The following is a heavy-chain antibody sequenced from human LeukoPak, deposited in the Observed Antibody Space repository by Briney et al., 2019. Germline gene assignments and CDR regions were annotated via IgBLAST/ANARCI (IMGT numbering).Heavy chain of an antibody. CDR3: AREERRRKAIYYYGMDV. Sequence: ASVKVSCKASGYTFTSYGISWVRQAPGQGLEWMGWISAYNGNTNYAQKLQGRVTMTTDTSTSTAYMELRSLRSDDTAVYYCAREERRRKAIYYYGMDVWGQGTTVTVSS. D-gene: IGHD1-14*01. CDR1: GYTFTSYG. V-gene: IGHV1-18*01. J-gene: IGHJ6*02. CDR2: ISAYNGNT.